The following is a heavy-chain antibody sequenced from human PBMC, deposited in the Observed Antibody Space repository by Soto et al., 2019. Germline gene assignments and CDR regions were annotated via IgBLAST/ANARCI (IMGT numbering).Heavy chain of an antibody. CDR3: ARYCTDFPHWYFDL. J-gene: IGHJ2*01. V-gene: IGHV4-59*01. Sequence: AESLSLTCTASCVSISSYYRSWIRQPPGKGLEWVGYINYSGSTNYTPSLKGRVTISVDTSKNQFSLKLSSVTAADTAVYYCARYCTDFPHWYFDLWGRGTLVTVSS. CDR2: INYSGST. D-gene: IGHD2-8*01. CDR1: CVSISSYY.